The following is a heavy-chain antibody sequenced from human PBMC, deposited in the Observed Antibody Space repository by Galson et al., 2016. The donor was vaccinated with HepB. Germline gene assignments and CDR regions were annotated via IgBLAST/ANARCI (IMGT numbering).Heavy chain of an antibody. J-gene: IGHJ6*04. Sequence: SVKVSCKASGYTFTSYYVNWVRQAPGQGLEWMGAINPRGGGTTYAQKFQGRVTLIRDTSTSTTYMELSSLRSEDTAVYFCARDRDAFMSSYYYYGMDVWGKGTTVTVSS. V-gene: IGHV1-46*01. CDR3: ARDRDAFMSSYYYYGMDV. D-gene: IGHD3-3*02. CDR1: GYTFTSYY. CDR2: INPRGGGT.